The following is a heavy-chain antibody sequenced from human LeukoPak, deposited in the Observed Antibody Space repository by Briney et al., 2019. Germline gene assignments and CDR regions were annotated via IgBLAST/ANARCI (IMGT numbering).Heavy chain of an antibody. V-gene: IGHV3-23*01. Sequence: GGSLRLSCAASGFTFSSYAMSWVRQAPGKGLEWVSAISGSGGSTYYADSVKGRFTISRDNSKNTLYLQMNSLRSEDTAVYYCARDRGDDSSGYYFPSYYFDYWGQETLVTVSS. D-gene: IGHD3-22*01. CDR2: ISGSGGST. CDR3: ARDRGDDSSGYYFPSYYFDY. J-gene: IGHJ4*02. CDR1: GFTFSSYA.